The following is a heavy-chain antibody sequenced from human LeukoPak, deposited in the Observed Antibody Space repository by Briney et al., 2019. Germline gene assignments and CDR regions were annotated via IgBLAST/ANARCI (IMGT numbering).Heavy chain of an antibody. CDR2: ISGSGGST. CDR1: GFPFARYA. CDR3: AKDSPYDSSGQSDYYYYYGMDV. V-gene: IGHV3-23*01. D-gene: IGHD3-22*01. Sequence: GGSLRLSCAVSGFPFARYAMSWVRQAPGKGLEWVSAISGSGGSTYYADSVKGRFTISRDNSKNTLYLQMNSLRAEDTTVYYCAKDSPYDSSGQSDYYYYYGMDVWGQGTTVTVSS. J-gene: IGHJ6*02.